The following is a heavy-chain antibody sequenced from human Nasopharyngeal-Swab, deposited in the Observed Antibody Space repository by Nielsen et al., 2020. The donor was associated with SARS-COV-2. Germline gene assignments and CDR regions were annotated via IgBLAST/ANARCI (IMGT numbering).Heavy chain of an antibody. Sequence: SETLSLTCTVSGASVSSESSYWGWIRQSPGKGLQWIGNIYYSGNTYYNPSLKSRVTISVDTSKNQFSLKVNSVTAADTAVYYCARHGGLYNWKYPVDYWGQGILVTVSS. V-gene: IGHV4-39*01. CDR2: IYYSGNT. J-gene: IGHJ4*02. CDR3: ARHGGLYNWKYPVDY. D-gene: IGHD1-20*01. CDR1: GASVSSESSY.